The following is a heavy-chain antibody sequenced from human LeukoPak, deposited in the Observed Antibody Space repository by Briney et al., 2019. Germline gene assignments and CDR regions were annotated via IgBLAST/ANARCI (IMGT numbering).Heavy chain of an antibody. CDR3: ARAYSSRTFDY. CDR1: GFTVSSNY. Sequence: PGGSLRLSCAASGFTVSSNYMSWVRQAPGKGLEWVSVIYSGGSTYYADSVKGRFTLSRDNSKNTLYLQMNSLRAEDTAVYYCARAYSSRTFDYWGQGTLVTVSS. D-gene: IGHD6-13*01. V-gene: IGHV3-53*01. CDR2: IYSGGST. J-gene: IGHJ4*02.